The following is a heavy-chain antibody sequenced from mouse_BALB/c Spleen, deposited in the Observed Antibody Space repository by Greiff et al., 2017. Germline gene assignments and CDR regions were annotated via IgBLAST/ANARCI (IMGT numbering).Heavy chain of an antibody. CDR1: GYTFTSYW. CDR2: IDPSDSYT. J-gene: IGHJ2*01. V-gene: IGHV1-69*02. D-gene: IGHD2-14*01. Sequence: QVQLQQPGAELVKPGASVKLSCKASGYTFTSYWMHWVKQRPGQGLEWIGEIDPSDSYTNYNQKFKGKATLTVDKSSSTAYMQLSSLTSEDSAVYYCARYMYDCDYWGQGTTLTVSS. CDR3: ARYMYDCDY.